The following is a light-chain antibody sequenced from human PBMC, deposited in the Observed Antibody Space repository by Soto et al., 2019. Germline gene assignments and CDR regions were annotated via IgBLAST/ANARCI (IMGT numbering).Light chain of an antibody. CDR1: QSISSY. CDR3: QQSFRTPLT. Sequence: DINMTHSPSSLSASVGDSVTITCRASQSISSYLNWYQQKPGKAPKLLIFAASSLQSGVPSRFSGSGSGTDFAFTISNLQPEDFATYFCQQSFRTPLTFGGGTTVDIK. V-gene: IGKV1-39*01. J-gene: IGKJ4*01. CDR2: AAS.